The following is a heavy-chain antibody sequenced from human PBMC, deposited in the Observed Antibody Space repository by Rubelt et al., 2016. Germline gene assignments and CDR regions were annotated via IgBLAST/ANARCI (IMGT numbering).Heavy chain of an antibody. J-gene: IGHJ4*02. D-gene: IGHD5-24*01. CDR2: INPNSGGT. CDR3: AREDGDY. Sequence: QVQLVQSGAEVKKPGASVKVSCKPSGYTFTGYYIHWVRQAPGQGLEWMGWINPNSGGTNYAQRFQGRVTMTRDASISTSYMERSRLGSDDTAVCYCAREDGDYWGQGTLVTVSS. V-gene: IGHV1-2*02. CDR1: GYTFTGYY.